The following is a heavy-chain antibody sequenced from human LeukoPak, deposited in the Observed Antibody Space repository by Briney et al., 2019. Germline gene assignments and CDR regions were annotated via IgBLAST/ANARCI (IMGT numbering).Heavy chain of an antibody. Sequence: GGSLRLSCAASGFTVSSNYMNWVRQAPGKGLEWVSVIYSGGGTYYADSVKGRFTISRDNSKNTLYLQMNSLRAEDTAVYYCAKTLLIGTTPSDYWGQGTLVTVSS. CDR1: GFTVSSNY. V-gene: IGHV3-66*01. D-gene: IGHD1-7*01. CDR3: AKTLLIGTTPSDY. CDR2: IYSGGGT. J-gene: IGHJ4*02.